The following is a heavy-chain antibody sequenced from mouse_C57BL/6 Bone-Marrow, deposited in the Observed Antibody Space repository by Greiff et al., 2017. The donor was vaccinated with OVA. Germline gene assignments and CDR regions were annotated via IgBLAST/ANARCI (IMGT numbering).Heavy chain of an antibody. CDR1: GYTFTSYW. V-gene: IGHV1-74*01. CDR3: AIAFLSDGRSKGY. D-gene: IGHD1-1*01. Sequence: QVQLKQPGAELVKPGASVKVSCKASGYTFTSYWMHWVKQRPGQGLEWIGRIHPSDSDTNYNQKFKGKATLTVEKSSSTADMQLSSLPSEDAAVYYCAIAFLSDGRSKGYWGQGTTLTVSS. J-gene: IGHJ2*01. CDR2: IHPSDSDT.